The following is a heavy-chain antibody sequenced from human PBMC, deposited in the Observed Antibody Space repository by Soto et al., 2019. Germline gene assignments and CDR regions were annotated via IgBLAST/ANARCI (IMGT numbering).Heavy chain of an antibody. CDR3: ARQLFGSWYYFDY. Sequence: XETLSLTCAVAGYSISNYYWSWIRQPPEKGLEWIGYIYSSGTTNYNPSLKSRVTISVDTSKNQFSLNLSSVTAADTAVYYCARQLFGSWYYFDYWGQGTLVTVSS. J-gene: IGHJ4*02. CDR1: GYSISNYY. V-gene: IGHV4-59*01. CDR2: IYSSGTT. D-gene: IGHD3-3*01.